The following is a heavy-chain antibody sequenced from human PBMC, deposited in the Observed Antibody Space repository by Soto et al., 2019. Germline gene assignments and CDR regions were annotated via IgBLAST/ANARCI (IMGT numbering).Heavy chain of an antibody. V-gene: IGHV4-34*01. J-gene: IGHJ6*02. CDR3: ARVGGGSNLYYYYYGMDV. Sequence: SETLSLTCAVYGGSFSGYYWSWIRQPPGKGLEWIGEINHSGSTNYNPSLKSRVTISVDTSKNQFSLKLSSVTAADTAVYYCARVGGGSNLYYYYYGMDVWGQGTTVTVSS. D-gene: IGHD2-15*01. CDR2: INHSGST. CDR1: GGSFSGYY.